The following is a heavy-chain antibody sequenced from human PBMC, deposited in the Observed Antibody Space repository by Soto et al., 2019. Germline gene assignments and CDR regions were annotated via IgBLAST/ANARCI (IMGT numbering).Heavy chain of an antibody. V-gene: IGHV4-59*08. CDR3: ARHDRTQNVIRYFDWTGNAFDI. J-gene: IGHJ3*02. Sequence: QVQLQESGPGLVKPSETLSLTCTVSSGSISSYYWSWIRQPPGKGLEWIGYIYYSGSTNYNPSLKXXXTRSKDTSKNXXYXKXXSGTAADTAVYYCARHDRTQNVIRYFDWTGNAFDIWGQGTMVTVSS. CDR2: IYYSGST. CDR1: SGSISSYY. D-gene: IGHD3-9*01.